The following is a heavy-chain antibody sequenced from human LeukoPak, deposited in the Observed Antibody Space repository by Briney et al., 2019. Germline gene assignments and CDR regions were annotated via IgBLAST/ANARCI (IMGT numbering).Heavy chain of an antibody. D-gene: IGHD6-13*01. J-gene: IGHJ5*02. Sequence: GGSLRLSCAASGFTFSSNYMSWVRQAPGKGLEGVSVIYSGGSTYYSDSVKGRFTISRDNSKNTLYLQMNSLRAEDTAVYYCARETFGYSSSWYVRWFDPWGQGTLVTVSS. V-gene: IGHV3-53*01. CDR3: ARETFGYSSSWYVRWFDP. CDR1: GFTFSSNY. CDR2: IYSGGST.